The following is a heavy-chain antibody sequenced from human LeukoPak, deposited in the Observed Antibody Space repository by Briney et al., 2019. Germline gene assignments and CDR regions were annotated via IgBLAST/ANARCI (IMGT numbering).Heavy chain of an antibody. CDR1: GGSFSGYY. CDR2: INHSGST. V-gene: IGHV4-34*01. J-gene: IGHJ1*01. CDR3: ARQIDSSGYYYAPEYFQH. D-gene: IGHD3-22*01. Sequence: PSETLSLTCAVYGGSFSGYYWSWIRQPPGKGLEWIGEINHSGSTNYNPSLKSRVTISVDTSKNQFSLKLSSVTAADTAVYYCARQIDSSGYYYAPEYFQHWGQGTLVTVSS.